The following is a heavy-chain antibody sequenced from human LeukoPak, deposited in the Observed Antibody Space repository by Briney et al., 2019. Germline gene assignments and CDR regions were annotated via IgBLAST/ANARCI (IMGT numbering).Heavy chain of an antibody. V-gene: IGHV3-13*01. D-gene: IGHD3-16*01. CDR3: ARAQPPYHGRLDS. Sequence: GGSLRLSCAASGFTFSSYDMHWVRQATGKGLEWVSGIGIAGDTHYPDSVRGRFTIFRENAKNSLYLRMNSLRAEDTAVYYCARAQPPYHGRLDSWGQGILVTVSS. J-gene: IGHJ5*01. CDR1: GFTFSSYD. CDR2: IGIAGDT.